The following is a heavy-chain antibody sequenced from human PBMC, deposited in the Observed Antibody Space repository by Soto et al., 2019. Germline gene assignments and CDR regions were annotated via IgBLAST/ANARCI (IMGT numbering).Heavy chain of an antibody. CDR3: AKAMEIAVAGTGDY. CDR1: GFTFSSYA. J-gene: IGHJ4*02. CDR2: ISGSGGST. D-gene: IGHD6-19*01. V-gene: IGHV3-23*01. Sequence: EVQLLESGGGLVQPGGSLRLSCAASGFTFSSYAMSWVRQAPGKGLEWVSAISGSGGSTYYADSVKGRFTISRDNSKNTLYLQMNSLRAGDTAVYYCAKAMEIAVAGTGDYWGQGTLVTVSS.